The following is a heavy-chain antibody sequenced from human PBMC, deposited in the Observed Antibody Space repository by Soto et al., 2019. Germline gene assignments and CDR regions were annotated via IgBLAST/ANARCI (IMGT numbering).Heavy chain of an antibody. CDR2: IWYDGSNK. D-gene: IGHD3-3*01. CDR1: GFTFSSYG. Sequence: QVQLVESGGGVVQPGRSLRLSCAASGFTFSSYGMHWVRQAPGKGLEWVAAIWYDGSNKYYADSVKGRFTISRDNSKNRLYLQMSSLRAEDTAVYYCAREEIDHLRIYSYYARGVWGRGSTVSVSS. J-gene: IGHJ6*02. V-gene: IGHV3-33*01. CDR3: AREEIDHLRIYSYYARGV.